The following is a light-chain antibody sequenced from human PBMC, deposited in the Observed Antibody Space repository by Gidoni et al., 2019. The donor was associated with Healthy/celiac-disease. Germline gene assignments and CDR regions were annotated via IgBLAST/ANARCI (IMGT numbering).Light chain of an antibody. J-gene: IGKJ4*01. Sequence: EIVLTQSPGTLSLSPGERATLSCRASQSVSSSYLAWYQQKPGQAPRLLIYGASSRATGIPDRFSGRGSGTDFTLTISRLEPEDFAVYYCQQYGSSPLTFXGXTKVEIK. CDR2: GAS. CDR1: QSVSSSY. CDR3: QQYGSSPLT. V-gene: IGKV3-20*01.